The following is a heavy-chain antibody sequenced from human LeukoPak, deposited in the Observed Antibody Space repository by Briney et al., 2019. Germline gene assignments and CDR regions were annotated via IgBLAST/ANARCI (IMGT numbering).Heavy chain of an antibody. J-gene: IGHJ6*03. CDR3: ARVTVVPADVTYYYYYYYMDV. CDR2: IYTSGST. CDR1: GGSTSSYY. Sequence: SETLSLTCTVSGGSTSSYYWSWIRQPAGKGLEWIGRIYTSGSTNYNPSLKSRVTMSVDTSKNQFSLKLSSVTAADTAVYYCARVTVVPADVTYYYYYYYMDVWGKGTTVTVSS. V-gene: IGHV4-4*07. D-gene: IGHD2-2*01.